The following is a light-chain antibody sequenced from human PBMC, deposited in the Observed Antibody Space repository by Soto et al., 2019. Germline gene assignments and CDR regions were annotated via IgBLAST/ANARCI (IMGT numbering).Light chain of an antibody. CDR3: QQYNNWPPLMCT. J-gene: IGKJ2*02. V-gene: IGKV3-15*01. Sequence: EIVMMQSPATLSVSPGERATLSCRASQSVSSNLAWYQQKPGQAPRLLIYGASTRATGIPARFSGSGSGTEFTLTISSLQSEDFADYYCQQYNNWPPLMCTFGQGTKLEI. CDR2: GAS. CDR1: QSVSSN.